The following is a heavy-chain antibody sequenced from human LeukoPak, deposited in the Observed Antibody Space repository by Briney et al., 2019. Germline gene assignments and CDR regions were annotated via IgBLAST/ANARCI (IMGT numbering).Heavy chain of an antibody. CDR3: ARDRNPNPRRVFFGVVQGEPFDL. V-gene: IGHV1-18*01. Sequence: ASVTVSCKTSGYTFRSYGISWVRQAPGQGLEWMGWISAYSGHTTYSQKYQGRVTMTTDTPTSTAYMELRSLRSDDTAVNYCARDRNPNPRRVFFGVVQGEPFDLWGHGSLVTVSS. CDR2: ISAYSGHT. J-gene: IGHJ4*01. CDR1: GYTFRSYG. D-gene: IGHD3-3*01.